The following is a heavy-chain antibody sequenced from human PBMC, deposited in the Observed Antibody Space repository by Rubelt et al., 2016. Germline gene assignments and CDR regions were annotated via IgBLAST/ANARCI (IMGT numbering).Heavy chain of an antibody. D-gene: IGHD1-1*01. CDR2: IYPGDSDT. V-gene: IGHV5-51*01. Sequence: DVQLVQSGAEVKKPGESLRISCKGSGYSFTTYWIGWVRQMHGKGLEWMEVIYPGDSDTRYSPSVQGQVTISADKSISTAYLQWSSLKASDTAMYYCARLERFFGPFDPWGQGSLVTVSS. J-gene: IGHJ5*02. CDR1: GYSFTTYW. CDR3: ARLERFFGPFDP.